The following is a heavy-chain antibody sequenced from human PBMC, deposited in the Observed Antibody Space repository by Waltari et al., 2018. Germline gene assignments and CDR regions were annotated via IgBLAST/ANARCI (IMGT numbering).Heavy chain of an antibody. D-gene: IGHD3-22*01. CDR2: IYYIGST. CDR3: ARAVKSPPRYYYYMDV. J-gene: IGHJ6*03. Sequence: QVQLQESGPGLVKPSETLSLTCTVSGGSIRSYYWSWIRQSPGKGLELIGYIYYIGSTNYNPSLKSRVTTSVDTSKNWFSLKLSSVTAADTAVYYCARAVKSPPRYYYYMDVWGKGTTVTVSS. CDR1: GGSIRSYY. V-gene: IGHV4-59*01.